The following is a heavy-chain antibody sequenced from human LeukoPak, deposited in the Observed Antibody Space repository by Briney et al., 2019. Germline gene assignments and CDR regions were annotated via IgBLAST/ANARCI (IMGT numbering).Heavy chain of an antibody. V-gene: IGHV1-2*02. J-gene: IGHJ6*02. CDR2: INPNSGGT. CDR3: AREKQQLVPYYGMDV. D-gene: IGHD6-13*01. CDR1: GYTFTGYY. Sequence: ASVKVSCKTSGYTFTGYYMHWVRQAPGQGLEWMGWINPNSGGTNYAQKFQGRVTMTRDTSISTAYMELSRLRSDDTAVYYCAREKQQLVPYYGMDVWGQGTTVTVSS.